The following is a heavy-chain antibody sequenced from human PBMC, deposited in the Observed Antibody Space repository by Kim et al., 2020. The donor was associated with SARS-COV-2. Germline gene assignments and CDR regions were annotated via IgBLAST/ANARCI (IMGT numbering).Heavy chain of an antibody. CDR3: ARTLAAAGYNWFDP. D-gene: IGHD6-13*01. V-gene: IGHV1-2*02. J-gene: IGHJ5*02. Sequence: YAQKFQGRGTMARDTSVSTAYMERSRLRSDDTAVYYCARTLAAAGYNWFDPWGQGTLVTVSS.